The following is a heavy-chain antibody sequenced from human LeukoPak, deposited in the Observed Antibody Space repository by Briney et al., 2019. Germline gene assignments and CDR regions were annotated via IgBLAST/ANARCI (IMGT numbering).Heavy chain of an antibody. Sequence: GGSLRLSCAASGFTFSIYWMSWVRQAPGKGLEWVANINQDGSQKYYVDSVKGRFTISRDNAKNSFFLQMSSLRAEDTSVYYCARHNGYSSSPFDYWGQGTLVTVSS. CDR2: INQDGSQK. J-gene: IGHJ4*02. D-gene: IGHD5-18*01. CDR3: ARHNGYSSSPFDY. CDR1: GFTFSIYW. V-gene: IGHV3-7*01.